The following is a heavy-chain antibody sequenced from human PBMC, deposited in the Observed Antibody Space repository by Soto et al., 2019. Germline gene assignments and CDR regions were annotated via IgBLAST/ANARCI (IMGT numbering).Heavy chain of an antibody. V-gene: IGHV1-69*13. Sequence: SVKVSCKASGGTFSSYAISWVRQAPGQGLEWMGGIIPIFGTANYAQKFQGRVTITADESTSTAYMELSSLRSEDTAVYYCARGRVDTAMVNPYYYYYGMDVWGQGTTVTAP. D-gene: IGHD5-18*01. CDR1: GGTFSSYA. J-gene: IGHJ6*02. CDR3: ARGRVDTAMVNPYYYYYGMDV. CDR2: IIPIFGTA.